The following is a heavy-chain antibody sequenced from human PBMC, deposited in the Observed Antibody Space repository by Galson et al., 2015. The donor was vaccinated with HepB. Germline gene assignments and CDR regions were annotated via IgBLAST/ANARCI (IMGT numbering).Heavy chain of an antibody. D-gene: IGHD6-19*01. J-gene: IGHJ4*02. CDR2: ISYDGSNK. Sequence: YAMHWARQAPGKGLEWVAVISYDGSNKYYADSVKGRFTISRDNSKNTLYLQMNSLRAEDTAVYYCASELAVAGRVYYFDYWGQGTLVTVSS. V-gene: IGHV3-30-3*01. CDR3: ASELAVAGRVYYFDY. CDR1: YA.